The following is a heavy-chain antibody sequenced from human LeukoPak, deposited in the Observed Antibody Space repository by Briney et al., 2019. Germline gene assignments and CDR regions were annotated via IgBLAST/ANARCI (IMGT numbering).Heavy chain of an antibody. J-gene: IGHJ4*02. CDR1: GFTFSESW. CDR2: LNLDGSDK. CDR3: AKGKRYPDY. D-gene: IGHD1-1*01. Sequence: QPGGSLRLSCVVSGFTFSESWMSWVRQAPGKGLGWVASLNLDGSDKYYVDSVKGRFTISRDNAKNSLYLQMDSLRVEDTAVYYCAKGKRYPDYWGQETLVTVSS. V-gene: IGHV3-7*03.